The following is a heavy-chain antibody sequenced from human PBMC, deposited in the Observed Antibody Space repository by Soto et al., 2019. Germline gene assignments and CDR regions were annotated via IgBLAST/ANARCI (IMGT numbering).Heavy chain of an antibody. V-gene: IGHV1-24*01. J-gene: IGHJ5*02. CDR2: FDPEDGET. CDR3: ATVGRTYDSSGYYYWFDP. D-gene: IGHD3-22*01. CDR1: GYTLTELS. Sequence: ASVKVSCKVSGYTLTELSMHWVRQAPGKGLEWMGGFDPEDGETIYAQKFQGRVTMTEDTSTDTAYMELSSLRSEDTAVYYCATVGRTYDSSGYYYWFDPWGQGTLVTVS.